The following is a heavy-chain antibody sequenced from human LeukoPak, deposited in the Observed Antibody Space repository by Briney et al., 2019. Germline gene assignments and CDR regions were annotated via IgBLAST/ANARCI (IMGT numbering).Heavy chain of an antibody. V-gene: IGHV4-39*07. Sequence: PSETLSLTCTVSGGSISSSSYYWGWIRQPPGKGLEWIGSIYTSGSTNYNPSLKSRVTMSVDTSKNQFSLKLSSVTAADTAVYYCARMPLAHYYYGMDVWGQGTTVTVSS. D-gene: IGHD2-2*01. CDR1: GGSISSSSYY. CDR3: ARMPLAHYYYGMDV. J-gene: IGHJ6*02. CDR2: IYTSGST.